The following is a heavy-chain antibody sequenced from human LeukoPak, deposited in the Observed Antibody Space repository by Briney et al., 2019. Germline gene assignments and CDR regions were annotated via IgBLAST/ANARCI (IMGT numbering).Heavy chain of an antibody. Sequence: GGSLRLSCAASGFAFSSYGLHWVRQAPGKGLEWVAFIRYDGSNKYYADSVKGRFTISRDNSKNTLYLQMNSLRAEDTAVYYCAKLFSSSWYLWGQGTLVTVSS. V-gene: IGHV3-30*02. CDR3: AKLFSSSWYL. CDR1: GFAFSSYG. CDR2: IRYDGSNK. D-gene: IGHD6-13*01. J-gene: IGHJ4*02.